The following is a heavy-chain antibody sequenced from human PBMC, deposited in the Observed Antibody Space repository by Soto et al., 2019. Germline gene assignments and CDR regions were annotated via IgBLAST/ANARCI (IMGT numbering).Heavy chain of an antibody. CDR1: GYSFTSYW. CDR2: IYPGDSDT. CDR3: ARLSMVRGVIIDDPYYFDY. V-gene: IGHV5-51*01. D-gene: IGHD3-10*01. Sequence: PGESLKISCKGSGYSFTSYWIGWVRQMPGKGLEWMGIIYPGDSDTRYSPSFQGQVTISADKSISTAYLQWSSLKASDTAMYYCARLSMVRGVIIDDPYYFDYWGQGTLVTVSS. J-gene: IGHJ4*02.